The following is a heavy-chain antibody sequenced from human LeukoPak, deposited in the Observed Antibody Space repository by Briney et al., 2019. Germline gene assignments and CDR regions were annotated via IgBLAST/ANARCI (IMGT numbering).Heavy chain of an antibody. D-gene: IGHD2-21*01. CDR1: GGSFSGYY. Sequence: SETLSLTCAVYGGSFSGYYWSWIRQPPGKGLEWIEEINHSGSTNYNPSLKSRVTISVDTSKNQFSLKLSSVTAADTAVYYCARDARDLITFDLWGQGTMVTVSS. J-gene: IGHJ3*01. V-gene: IGHV4-34*01. CDR2: INHSGST. CDR3: ARDARDLITFDL.